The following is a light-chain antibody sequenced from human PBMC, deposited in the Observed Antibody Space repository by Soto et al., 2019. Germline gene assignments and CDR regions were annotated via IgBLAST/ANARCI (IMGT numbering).Light chain of an antibody. CDR1: SSDVGGYNY. CDR3: QSYDSSLSIWV. Sequence: QSALTQPASVSGSPGQSITISCTGTSSDVGGYNYVSWYQQHPGKAPKLMIYEVTNRPSGVPDRFSGSKSGTSASLAIAGLQAEDEADYFCQSYDSSLSIWVFGGGTKLTV. V-gene: IGLV2-14*01. CDR2: EVT. J-gene: IGLJ3*02.